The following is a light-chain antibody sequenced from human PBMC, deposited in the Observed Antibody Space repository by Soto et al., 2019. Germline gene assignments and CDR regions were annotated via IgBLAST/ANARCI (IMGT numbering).Light chain of an antibody. V-gene: IGKV1-9*01. Sequence: DIQLTQSPSFLSASVGDRVTITCRASQGISSYLAWYHQKPGKAPNLLLYPASTLQCGVPSRFSGSGSETEFTLTTISLQPEDFATFYCQQLNSYPITFGQGTRLEI. CDR1: QGISSY. CDR2: PAS. J-gene: IGKJ5*01. CDR3: QQLNSYPIT.